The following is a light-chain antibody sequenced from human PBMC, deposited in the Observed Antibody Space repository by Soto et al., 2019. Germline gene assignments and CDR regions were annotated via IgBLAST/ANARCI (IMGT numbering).Light chain of an antibody. J-gene: IGKJ4*01. Sequence: ENVLTQCPDLLSLSPGERATLSRRASQSVSTDSLAWYQQRPGQAPRPLIYAAARRATSSPDRFSGSGSGTDFTLTISRLEPEDFAVYYCQQYGSTVLTFGGGTKVDIK. CDR2: AAA. V-gene: IGKV3-20*01. CDR3: QQYGSTVLT. CDR1: QSVSTDS.